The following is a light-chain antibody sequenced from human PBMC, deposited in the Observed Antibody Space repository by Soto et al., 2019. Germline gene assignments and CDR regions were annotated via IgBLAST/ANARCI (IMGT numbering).Light chain of an antibody. CDR3: QQYNNWPPIT. CDR2: GAS. CDR1: QSVSSN. Sequence: EIVLTQSPGTLSLAPGERATLSCRASQSVSSNLAWYQQKPGQAPRLLIYGASTRATGIPARFSGSGSGTEFTLTISSLQSEDFAVYYCQQYNNWPPITLGQGTRLEI. J-gene: IGKJ5*01. V-gene: IGKV3D-15*01.